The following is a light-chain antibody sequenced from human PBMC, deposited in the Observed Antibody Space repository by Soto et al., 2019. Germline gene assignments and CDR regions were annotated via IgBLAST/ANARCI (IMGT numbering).Light chain of an antibody. CDR1: QTIGDA. J-gene: IGKJ2*02. Sequence: DIQMTQSPSSLSASVGDTVTITCRASQTIGDALNWYQQKPERAPTLLIFTTSTLHSGVPSRFSGSGFGTEFTLTINNLQPEDFATYHCQQRYNIPCTFGQGTKLEI. CDR3: QQRYNIPCT. CDR2: TTS. V-gene: IGKV1-39*01.